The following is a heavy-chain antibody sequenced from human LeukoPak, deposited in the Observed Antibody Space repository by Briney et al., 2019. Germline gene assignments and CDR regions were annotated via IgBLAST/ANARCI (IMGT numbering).Heavy chain of an antibody. D-gene: IGHD3-3*01. CDR1: GFTFSDYY. CDR3: AKDSPYYDFWSGYSLGAFDI. Sequence: PGGSLRLSCAASGFTFSDYYMSWIRQAPGKGLEWVSAISGSGGSTYYADSVKGRFTISRDNSKNTLYLQMHSLRAEDTAVYYCAKDSPYYDFWSGYSLGAFDIWGQGTMVTVSS. CDR2: ISGSGGST. J-gene: IGHJ3*02. V-gene: IGHV3-23*01.